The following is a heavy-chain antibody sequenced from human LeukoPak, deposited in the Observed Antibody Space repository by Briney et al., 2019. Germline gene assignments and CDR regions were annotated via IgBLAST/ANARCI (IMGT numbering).Heavy chain of an antibody. D-gene: IGHD3-10*01. CDR1: GGSISGYY. Sequence: SETLSLTCTVSGGSISGYYWSWIRQPPGKGLEWMGHIYYSGSTTYNPSLKSRVTISVDTSKNQFYLILSSVTAAAKAVDYIASAYGSGSYYVFDYWGQGTLVTVSS. J-gene: IGHJ4*02. CDR3: ASAYGSGSYYVFDY. CDR2: IYYSGST. V-gene: IGHV4-59*01.